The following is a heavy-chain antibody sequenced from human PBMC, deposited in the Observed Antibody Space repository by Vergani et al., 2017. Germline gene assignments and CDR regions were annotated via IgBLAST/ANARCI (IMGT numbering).Heavy chain of an antibody. D-gene: IGHD3-16*01. Sequence: QVQLQESGPGLVKPSETLSLTCTVSGGSISSYYWSWIRQPPGKGLEWIGYIYYSGSTNYNPPLKSLVTISVDTSKNQFSLKLSSVTAADTAVYYCARGADDYYYYYMDVWGKGTTVTVSS. CDR2: IYYSGST. J-gene: IGHJ6*03. CDR3: ARGADDYYYYYMDV. V-gene: IGHV4-59*01. CDR1: GGSISSYY.